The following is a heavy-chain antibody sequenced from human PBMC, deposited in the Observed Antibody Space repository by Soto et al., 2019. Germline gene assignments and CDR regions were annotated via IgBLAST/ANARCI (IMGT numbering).Heavy chain of an antibody. CDR3: ARESSYFDGEYGMDV. V-gene: IGHV4-31*03. D-gene: IGHD3-9*01. CDR1: GDSISSGGYY. J-gene: IGHJ6*02. Sequence: QVQLQESGTGLVKPSQTLSLTCTVSGDSISSGGYYWSWIRQHPGKGLEWIGYIYYSGSTYYNPSLKSRVTISVDTSKNQFSLKLSSVTAADTAVYYCARESSYFDGEYGMDVWGQGTTVTVSS. CDR2: IYYSGST.